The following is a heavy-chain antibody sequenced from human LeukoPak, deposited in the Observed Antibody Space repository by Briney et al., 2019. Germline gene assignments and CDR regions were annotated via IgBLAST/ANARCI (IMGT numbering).Heavy chain of an antibody. Sequence: GGSPRLSCAASGFTFDDYGMSWVRQAPGKGLEWVSSISSSSSYIYYADSVKGRFTISRDNAKNSLYLQMNSLRAEDTAVYYCAELGITMIGGVWGKGTTVTISS. CDR3: AELGITMIGGV. CDR2: ISSSSSYI. V-gene: IGHV3-21*01. CDR1: GFTFDDYG. D-gene: IGHD3-10*02. J-gene: IGHJ6*04.